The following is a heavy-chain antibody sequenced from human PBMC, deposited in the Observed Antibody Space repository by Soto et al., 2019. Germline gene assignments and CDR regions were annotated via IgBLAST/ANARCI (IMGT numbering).Heavy chain of an antibody. CDR3: ARLAVGVTDDY. J-gene: IGHJ4*02. Sequence: GGSLRLSCAASRFTFSRYWMSWVRQAPGKGLEWVANIKEDGSQKYYVDSVKGRFTISRDNANNLLFLQMNSLRAEDTALYYCARLAVGVTDDYWGQGTLVTVSS. CDR1: RFTFSRYW. V-gene: IGHV3-7*01. D-gene: IGHD2-21*02. CDR2: IKEDGSQK.